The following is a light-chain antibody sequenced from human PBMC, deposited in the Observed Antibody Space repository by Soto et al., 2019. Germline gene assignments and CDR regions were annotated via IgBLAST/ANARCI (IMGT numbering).Light chain of an antibody. V-gene: IGLV2-14*01. J-gene: IGLJ2*01. CDR2: EVT. CDR3: SSYTTNILL. Sequence: QSALTQPASVSGSPGQSITISCTGTSSDVGGYNYVSWYQQHPGKAPKLIIYEVTNRPSGVSDRFSGSKSGNTASLTISGLQAEDEADYYCSSYTTNILLFGGGTKVTVL. CDR1: SSDVGGYNY.